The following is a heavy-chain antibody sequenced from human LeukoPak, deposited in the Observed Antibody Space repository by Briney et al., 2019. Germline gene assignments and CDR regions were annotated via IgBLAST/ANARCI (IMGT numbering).Heavy chain of an antibody. CDR2: IWYDGSNK. V-gene: IGHV3-33*01. D-gene: IGHD2-2*01. CDR1: GFTLSIYG. J-gene: IGHJ4*02. Sequence: GGSLRLSCAASGFTLSIYGMHWVRQVPGKGLEWVAVIWYDGSNKYYADSVKGRFTISRDNSKTTLYLQMNSLRAEDTAVYYCARSYCSSTSCYADYWGQGTLVTVSS. CDR3: ARSYCSSTSCYADY.